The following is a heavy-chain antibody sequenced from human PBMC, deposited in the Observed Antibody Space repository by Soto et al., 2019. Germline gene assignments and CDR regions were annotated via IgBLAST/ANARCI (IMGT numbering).Heavy chain of an antibody. CDR3: ARTDRDFYGLDV. J-gene: IGHJ6*02. V-gene: IGHV3-13*05. CDR1: GFTFRNYD. Sequence: EVQLVESGGGLVQPGGSLRLSCEASGFTFRNYDMHWDRQGTGKGLEWVSGISAAGDPDYADSVEGRFTISRENAQNSFFLQMNSLRVRDTAVYYCARTDRDFYGLDVWVQGTTVIVSS. CDR2: ISAAGDP.